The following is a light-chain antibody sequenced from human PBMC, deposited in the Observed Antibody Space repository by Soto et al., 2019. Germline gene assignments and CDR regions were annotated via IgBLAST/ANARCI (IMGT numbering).Light chain of an antibody. J-gene: IGLJ2*01. CDR3: AVWDDSLNGVV. V-gene: IGLV1-36*01. CDR1: SPNVGNNA. Sequence: QSVLTQPPSVSEAPRQRVTISCSGSSPNVGNNAVNWYQQLPGKAPKLLIYYDDLLPSGVSDRFSGSKSGTSASLAISGLQSEDEADYYCAVWDDSLNGVVFGGGTKLTVL. CDR2: YDD.